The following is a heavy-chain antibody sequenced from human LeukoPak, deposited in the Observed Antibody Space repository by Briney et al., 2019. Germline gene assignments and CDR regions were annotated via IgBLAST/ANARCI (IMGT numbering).Heavy chain of an antibody. CDR2: IKEDGSEK. CDR1: GFTFSSYA. J-gene: IGHJ6*02. CDR3: ARHRSLGGYYYYGLDV. D-gene: IGHD3-16*01. Sequence: TGGSLRLSCAASGFTFSSYAMSWVRQAPGKGLEWVANIKEDGSEKYYVDSVKGRFTISRDNAKNSLYLQMNSLRAEDTAVYYCARHRSLGGYYYYGLDVWGQGTTVTVSS. V-gene: IGHV3-7*01.